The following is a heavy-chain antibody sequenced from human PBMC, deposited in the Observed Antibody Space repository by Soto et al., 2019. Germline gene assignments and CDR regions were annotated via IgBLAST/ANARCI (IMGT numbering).Heavy chain of an antibody. J-gene: IGHJ1*01. CDR3: ARARIGYCSGGSCSPGH. CDR1: GFTFSSYA. CDR2: ISYDGSNK. Sequence: QVQLVESGGGVVQPGRSLRLSCAASGFTFSSYAMHWVRQAPGKGLEWVAVISYDGSNKYYADSVKGRFTISRDNSKNTLYLQMNSLRAEDTTVYYCARARIGYCSGGSCSPGHWGQGTLVTVSS. D-gene: IGHD2-15*01. V-gene: IGHV3-30-3*01.